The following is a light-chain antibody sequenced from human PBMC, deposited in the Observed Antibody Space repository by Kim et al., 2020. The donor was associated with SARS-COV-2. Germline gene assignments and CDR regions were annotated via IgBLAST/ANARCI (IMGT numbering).Light chain of an antibody. CDR3: GTWDSSLSAVV. J-gene: IGLJ2*01. V-gene: IGLV1-51*01. Sequence: QKVAITCSGTTSNIGNNHVSWYQQIPGTAPKLLIYDNDKRPSGIPGRFSGSKSGTSATLGITGLQPGDGADYYCGTWDSSLSAVVFGGGTQLTVL. CDR2: DND. CDR1: TSNIGNNH.